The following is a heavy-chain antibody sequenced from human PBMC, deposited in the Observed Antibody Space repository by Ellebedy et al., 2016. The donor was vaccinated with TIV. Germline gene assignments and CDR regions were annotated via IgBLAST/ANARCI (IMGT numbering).Heavy chain of an antibody. CDR1: GFSFSHNI. V-gene: IGHV3-30*03. Sequence: GESLKISCAASGFSFSHNIMHWVRQTPDKGLDWVAFISSDGTNKAYADSVKGRFTISSDNSKNILFLEMKRLRQGDTGVYYCARDRNFGEPLYFDSWGPGVLVTVSS. D-gene: IGHD3-10*01. J-gene: IGHJ4*02. CDR2: ISSDGTNK. CDR3: ARDRNFGEPLYFDS.